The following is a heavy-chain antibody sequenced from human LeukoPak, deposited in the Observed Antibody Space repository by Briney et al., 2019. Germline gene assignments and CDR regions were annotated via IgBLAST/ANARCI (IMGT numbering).Heavy chain of an antibody. CDR2: ISGSGGST. CDR1: GFTFSSYA. Sequence: PGGSLRLSCAASGFTFSSYAMSWVRQAPGKGLEWVSAISGSGGSTYYADSVKGRFTISRDNSKNTLYLQMNSLRAEDTAVYYCAKVGKQQLLRGMDVWGQGTTVTVSS. J-gene: IGHJ6*02. CDR3: AKVGKQQLLRGMDV. D-gene: IGHD6-13*01. V-gene: IGHV3-23*01.